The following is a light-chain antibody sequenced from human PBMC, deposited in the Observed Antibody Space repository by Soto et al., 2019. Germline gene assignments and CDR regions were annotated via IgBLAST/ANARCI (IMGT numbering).Light chain of an antibody. V-gene: IGKV3-20*01. J-gene: IGKJ3*01. CDR1: QSVSSSY. CDR3: QQYGRSPFT. Sequence: EIVLTQSPGTLSLSPGERATLSCRASQSVSSSYSAWYQQKPGQAPRLLIYGASSRATGIPGRFSGSGSGTDFTLTISRLEPEDFAVYYCQQYGRSPFTFGPGTKVDIK. CDR2: GAS.